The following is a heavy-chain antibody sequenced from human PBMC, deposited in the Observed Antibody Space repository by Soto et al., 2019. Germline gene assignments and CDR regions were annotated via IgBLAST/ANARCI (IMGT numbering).Heavy chain of an antibody. CDR3: ARRYSSGWYVYYYGMDV. D-gene: IGHD6-19*01. V-gene: IGHV1-69*13. Sequence: ASVKVSCKASGGTFSSYAISWVRQAPGQGLEWMGGIIPIFGTANYAQKFQGRVTITADESTSTAYMELSSLRSEDTAVYYCARRYSSGWYVYYYGMDVWGQGTTVTVSS. CDR1: GGTFSSYA. J-gene: IGHJ6*02. CDR2: IIPIFGTA.